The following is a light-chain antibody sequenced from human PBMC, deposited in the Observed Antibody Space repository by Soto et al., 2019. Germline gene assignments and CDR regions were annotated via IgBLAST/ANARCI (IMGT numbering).Light chain of an antibody. CDR2: WAS. J-gene: IGKJ3*01. V-gene: IGKV4-1*01. CDR3: QQYYNTPLT. Sequence: DIVMTQSPDSLTVSLGERATINCKSSQSVLYSSNNKNYLSWYQQKPGQPPKLLIYWASTRESGVPDRFSGSGSGKDFTLTISSLQAEDVAGYYCQQYYNTPLTFGPGTKVDIK. CDR1: QSVLYSSNNKNY.